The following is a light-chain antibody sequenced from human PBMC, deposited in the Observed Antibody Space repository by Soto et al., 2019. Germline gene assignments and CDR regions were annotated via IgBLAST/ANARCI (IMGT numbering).Light chain of an antibody. CDR2: GAS. J-gene: IGKJ4*01. V-gene: IGKV1-39*01. Sequence: DIQMTQSPSSLSASVGDRVTITCRASQNIVNYLNWYQRKPGKAPKLLIYGASSLQRGVPSRFSGSGSGTDFTLTISTLQPEDFATFYCQQSYSVPLTFGGGTKAEIK. CDR3: QQSYSVPLT. CDR1: QNIVNY.